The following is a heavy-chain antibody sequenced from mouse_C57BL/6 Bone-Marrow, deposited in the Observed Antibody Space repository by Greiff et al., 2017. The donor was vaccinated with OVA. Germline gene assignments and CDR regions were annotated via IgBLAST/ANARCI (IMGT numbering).Heavy chain of an antibody. CDR3: TRGQGWSPAMDY. Sequence: VHLVESGAELVRPGASVTLSCKASGYTFTDYEMHWVKQTPVHGLEWIGAIDPETGGTAYNQKFKGKAILTADKSSSTAYMELRSLTSEDSAVYYCTRGQGWSPAMDYWGQGTSVTVSS. CDR1: GYTFTDYE. CDR2: IDPETGGT. J-gene: IGHJ4*01. V-gene: IGHV1-15*01. D-gene: IGHD2-3*01.